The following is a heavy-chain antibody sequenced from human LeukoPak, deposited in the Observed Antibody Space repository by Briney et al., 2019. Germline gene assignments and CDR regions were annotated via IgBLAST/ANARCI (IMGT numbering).Heavy chain of an antibody. CDR1: GYTFTSNG. D-gene: IGHD6-13*01. J-gene: IGHJ4*02. Sequence: ASVKVSCKASGYTFTSNGISWVRQAPGQGLEWMGWIGAYNGNTNYEKKLQGRVTMTTDTSTSTAYMELRGLRSDDTAVYYCARGGLSSRLDYWGQGTLVTVSS. CDR3: ARGGLSSRLDY. CDR2: IGAYNGNT. V-gene: IGHV1-18*04.